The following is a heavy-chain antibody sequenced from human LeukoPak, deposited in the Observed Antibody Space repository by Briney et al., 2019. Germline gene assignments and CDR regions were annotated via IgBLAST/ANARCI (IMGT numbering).Heavy chain of an antibody. CDR3: ARSLNDPGGWYFDL. CDR1: GYTFTSYG. CDR2: ISAYNGNT. D-gene: IGHD3-16*01. J-gene: IGHJ2*01. V-gene: IGHV1-18*01. Sequence: ASVKVSCKASGYTFTSYGISWVRQAPGQGLEWMGWISAYNGNTNYAQKLQGRVTMTTDTSTSTAYMELRSLRSDDTAMYYCARSLNDPGGWYFDLWGRGTLVTVSS.